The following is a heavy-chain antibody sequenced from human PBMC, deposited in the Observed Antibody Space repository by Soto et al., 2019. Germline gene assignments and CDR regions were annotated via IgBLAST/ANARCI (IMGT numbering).Heavy chain of an antibody. D-gene: IGHD2-2*01. CDR1: GDSVSSYY. V-gene: IGHV4-59*02. J-gene: IGHJ5*02. CDR3: ARGPCSSTSCYGFDP. Sequence: SETLSLTCTVSGDSVSSYYSTWIRQSPGKGLEWIGHIYYSRSPTYNPSLKSRVTISVDTSKNHFSLKMISVTAADTAVYYCARGPCSSTSCYGFDPWGQGTLVTVSS. CDR2: IYYSRSP.